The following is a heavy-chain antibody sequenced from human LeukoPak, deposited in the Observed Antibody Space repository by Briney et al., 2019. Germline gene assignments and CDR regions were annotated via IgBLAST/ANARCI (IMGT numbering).Heavy chain of an antibody. Sequence: SVKVSCKASGFTFTSSAMQWVRQARGQRLEWIGWIVVGSGNTNYAQKFQERVTITRDMSTSTAYMELSSLRSEDTAVYYCAAEDYYDTSGYYYWGQGTLVTVSS. D-gene: IGHD3-22*01. V-gene: IGHV1-58*02. CDR3: AAEDYYDTSGYYY. J-gene: IGHJ4*02. CDR2: IVVGSGNT. CDR1: GFTFTSSA.